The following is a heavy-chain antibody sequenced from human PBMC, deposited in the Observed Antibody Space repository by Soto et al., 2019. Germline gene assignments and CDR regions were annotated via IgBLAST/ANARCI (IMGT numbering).Heavy chain of an antibody. Sequence: QVQLVQSGAEVKKPGASVKVSCKASGYTFTSYGISWVRQAPGQGLEWMGWISAYNGNTNYAQKLQGRVTMTTDTSTSTGYMELRSLRSEDTAVYYCARVVGATGGGNWFDPWGQGTLVTVSS. V-gene: IGHV1-18*04. J-gene: IGHJ5*02. CDR3: ARVVGATGGGNWFDP. CDR1: GYTFTSYG. CDR2: ISAYNGNT. D-gene: IGHD1-26*01.